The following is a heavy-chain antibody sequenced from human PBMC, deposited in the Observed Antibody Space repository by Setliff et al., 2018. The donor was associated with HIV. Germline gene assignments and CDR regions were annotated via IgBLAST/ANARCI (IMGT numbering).Heavy chain of an antibody. V-gene: IGHV1-18*01. J-gene: IGHJ4*02. CDR3: AREGSPIYYFDY. Sequence: ASVKVSCKASGYTFTSYGITWVRQAPGQGLEWMGWISTYNGNTDYAQKLQGRVTMTTDTSTSTAYMEVSSLRSDDTAVYYCAREGSPIYYFDYWSQGTLVT. CDR1: GYTFTSYG. D-gene: IGHD3-10*01. CDR2: ISTYNGNT.